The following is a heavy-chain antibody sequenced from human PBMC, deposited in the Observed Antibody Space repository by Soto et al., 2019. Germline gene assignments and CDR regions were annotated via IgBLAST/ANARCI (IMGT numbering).Heavy chain of an antibody. Sequence: QVQLVQSGAEVKKPGSSVKVSCKASGGTFSSYAISWVRQAPGQGLEWMGGIIPIFGTANYAQKFQGRVTITADDSTSTAYMELSSLRSEDTAVYYCARTGYYGSGSEYYDGMDVWGKGTTVTVSS. D-gene: IGHD3-10*01. J-gene: IGHJ6*04. CDR3: ARTGYYGSGSEYYDGMDV. CDR1: GGTFSSYA. V-gene: IGHV1-69*12. CDR2: IIPIFGTA.